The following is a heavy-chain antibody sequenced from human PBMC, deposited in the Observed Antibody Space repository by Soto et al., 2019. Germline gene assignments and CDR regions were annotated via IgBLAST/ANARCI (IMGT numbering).Heavy chain of an antibody. Sequence: EVRLLESGGGLAQPGGSLRLSCAASGFTFSVYAMSWVRQAPGKGLEWVSGISGSGDSTHYADSVKGRFTVSRDNSKSMLYLQTNSLRAEDTAIYYCAKALYGGFTYWGQGTLVTVSS. D-gene: IGHD3-10*01. CDR2: ISGSGDST. V-gene: IGHV3-23*01. CDR1: GFTFSVYA. J-gene: IGHJ4*02. CDR3: AKALYGGFTY.